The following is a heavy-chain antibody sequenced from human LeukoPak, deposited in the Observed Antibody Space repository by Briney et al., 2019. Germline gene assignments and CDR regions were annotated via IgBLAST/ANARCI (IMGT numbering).Heavy chain of an antibody. CDR3: ARESITGHRDFDY. CDR2: ISSGSRTI. V-gene: IGHV3-48*01. Sequence: GGSLRLSCAASEFAFSSYSMNWVRQAPGRGLEWISYISSGSRTIYYADSVEGRFTISRDNGKNSLYLLLNSLRADDTAVYFCARESITGHRDFDYWGQGTLITVSS. D-gene: IGHD1-20*01. J-gene: IGHJ4*02. CDR1: EFAFSSYS.